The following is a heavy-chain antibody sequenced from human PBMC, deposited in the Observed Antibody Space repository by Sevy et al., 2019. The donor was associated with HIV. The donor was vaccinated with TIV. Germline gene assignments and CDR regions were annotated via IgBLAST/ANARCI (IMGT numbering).Heavy chain of an antibody. CDR1: GGSINSRTSY. V-gene: IGHV4-39*01. J-gene: IGHJ4*02. D-gene: IGHD1-1*01. CDR3: ARLDATRPKGYYFDY. Sequence: SETLSLTCTVSGGSINSRTSYWGWIRQPPGKGLEWIGIIYYSGVTYYNPSLKSRVTISVDTSKNQFSLKLSSVTAADMAVYYCARLDATRPKGYYFDYWGQRTLVTVSS. CDR2: IYYSGVT.